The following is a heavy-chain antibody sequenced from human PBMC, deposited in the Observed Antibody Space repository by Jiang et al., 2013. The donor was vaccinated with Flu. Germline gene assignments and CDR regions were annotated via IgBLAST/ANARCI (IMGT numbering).Heavy chain of an antibody. D-gene: IGHD5-18*01. Sequence: GPGLVKPSETLSLTCTVSGGSISSRSHYWGWIRQPPGKGLEWIGSMYYSGASYYTPSLRSRVTISVDTSKNQFSLKLSSVTAADMAVYYCARFYGYNYGYIDTWGQGTLVTVSS. CDR2: MYYSGAS. CDR1: GGSISSRSHY. V-gene: IGHV4-39*01. J-gene: IGHJ4*02. CDR3: ARFYGYNYGYIDT.